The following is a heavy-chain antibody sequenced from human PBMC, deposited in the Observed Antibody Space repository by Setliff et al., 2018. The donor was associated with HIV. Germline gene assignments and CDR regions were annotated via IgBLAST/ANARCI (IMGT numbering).Heavy chain of an antibody. J-gene: IGHJ4*02. CDR3: AKDQTGLIDY. D-gene: IGHD3-9*01. CDR1: GFPFSGSA. Sequence: PGGSLRLSCVASGFPFSGSAVHWVRQPPGKGLECVGRIRSRSNSHATVYAAAVRGRFTISRDDSKNTAYLQMNSLKTEDTAVYYCAKDQTGLIDYWGQGTLVTVSS. CDR2: IRSRSNSHAT. V-gene: IGHV3-73*01.